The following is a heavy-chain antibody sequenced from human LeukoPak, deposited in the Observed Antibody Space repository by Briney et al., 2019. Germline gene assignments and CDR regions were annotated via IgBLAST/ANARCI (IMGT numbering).Heavy chain of an antibody. J-gene: IGHJ4*02. CDR3: GSITGTTG. Sequence: GGSLRLSCEASGFTFSSYWMHWVRQAPGKGLVWVSRINSDGSSTTYADSVKGRFTISRDNAKNTLYLQMNSLRDEDTAVYYCGSITGTTGWGQGTLVTVSS. CDR2: INSDGSST. CDR1: GFTFSSYW. D-gene: IGHD1-20*01. V-gene: IGHV3-74*01.